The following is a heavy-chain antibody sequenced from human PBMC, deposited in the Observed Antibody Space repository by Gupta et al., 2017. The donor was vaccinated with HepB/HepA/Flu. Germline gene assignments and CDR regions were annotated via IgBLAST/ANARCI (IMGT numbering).Heavy chain of an antibody. D-gene: IGHD5-18*01. CDR2: ISAYNGNT. V-gene: IGHV1-18*01. CDR3: ARDHPWLPRGGFDY. J-gene: IGHJ4*02. Sequence: QVQLVQSGAEVKKPGASVKVSCKASGYTFTSYGISWVRQAPGQGLEWMGWISAYNGNTNYAQKLQGRVTMTTDTSTNIAYMELRSLTSDDTAVYYGARDHPWLPRGGFDYWGQGTRGTVSS. CDR1: GYTFTSYG.